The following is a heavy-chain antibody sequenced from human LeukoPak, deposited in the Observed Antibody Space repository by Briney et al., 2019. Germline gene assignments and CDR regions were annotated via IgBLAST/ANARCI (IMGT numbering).Heavy chain of an antibody. V-gene: IGHV1-8*01. D-gene: IGHD6-13*01. CDR3: ARGVAAVYDY. CDR2: MSPNSGDT. CDR1: GYTFTSYH. J-gene: IGHJ4*02. Sequence: GASVKVSCKGSGYTFTSYHINWVRQATGKGVEWMGWMSPNSGDTGFAQKLQGRVTMTRNTSITTAYMELISLRSDDTAIYYCARGVAAVYDYWGQGTLVTVSS.